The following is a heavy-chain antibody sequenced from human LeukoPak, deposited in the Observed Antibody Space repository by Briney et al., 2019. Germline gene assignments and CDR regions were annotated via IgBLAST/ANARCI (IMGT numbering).Heavy chain of an antibody. CDR1: GITFSSYW. V-gene: IGHV3-7*01. Sequence: GGSLRLSCAASGITFSSYWMTWVRQAPGKGLEWVANINQDESEKYYVDSVKGRFTISRDNAKNSLYLQMNSLRAEDTAVYYCTRWFSRISRLDYWGHGTVVTVSS. D-gene: IGHD6-13*01. CDR2: INQDESEK. J-gene: IGHJ4*01. CDR3: TRWFSRISRLDY.